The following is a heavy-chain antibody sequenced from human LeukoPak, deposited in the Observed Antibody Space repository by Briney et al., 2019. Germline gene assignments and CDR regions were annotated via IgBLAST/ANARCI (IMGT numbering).Heavy chain of an antibody. V-gene: IGHV1-2*02. Sequence: ASVKVSCKASGYTFTDYYIHWVRQAPGQGLEWMGWINPKRGATKYAQKFQGRVTMTRDTAISTAYMELSSLTSDDTAVYSCARDAATSGTSWFDPWGEGTLVTVSP. CDR2: INPKRGAT. CDR1: GYTFTDYY. J-gene: IGHJ5*02. D-gene: IGHD6-13*01. CDR3: ARDAATSGTSWFDP.